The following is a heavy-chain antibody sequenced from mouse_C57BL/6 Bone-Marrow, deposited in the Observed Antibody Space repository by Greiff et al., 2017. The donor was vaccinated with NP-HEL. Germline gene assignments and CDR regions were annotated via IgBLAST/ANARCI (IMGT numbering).Heavy chain of an antibody. Sequence: QVQLKQSGAELVRPGASVKLSCKASGYTFTDYYINWVKQRPGQGLEWIARIYPGSGNTYYNEKFKGKATLTAEKSSSTAYMQLSSLTSEDSAVYFCARSAYYSNFHYAMDYWGQGTSVTVSS. V-gene: IGHV1-76*01. CDR2: IYPGSGNT. D-gene: IGHD2-5*01. CDR3: ARSAYYSNFHYAMDY. J-gene: IGHJ4*01. CDR1: GYTFTDYY.